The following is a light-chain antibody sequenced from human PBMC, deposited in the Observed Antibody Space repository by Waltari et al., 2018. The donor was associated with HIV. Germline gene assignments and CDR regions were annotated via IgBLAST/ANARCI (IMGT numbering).Light chain of an antibody. CDR2: EVT. CDR1: SSDVGAYNL. Sequence: QSALTQLASVSGSPGQSITISCTGTSSDVGAYNLVSWYQQHPNKAPKLMIFEVTKRLSWVSDRFSGSRSGNTASLTISGLQTEDEGDDYCCSYTGTGIVFGGGTKLTVL. V-gene: IGLV2-23*02. CDR3: CSYTGTGIV. J-gene: IGLJ2*01.